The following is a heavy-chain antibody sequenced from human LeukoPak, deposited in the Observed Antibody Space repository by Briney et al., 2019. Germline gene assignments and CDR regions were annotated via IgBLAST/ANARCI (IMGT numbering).Heavy chain of an antibody. CDR3: ARHLPNYDFWSGYYNYWYFDL. D-gene: IGHD3-3*01. Sequence: SETLSLTCTVSGGSISSSSYYWSWIRQPPGKGLEWIGYIYYSGSTNYNPSLKSRVTISVDTSKNQFSLKLSSVTAADTAVYYCARHLPNYDFWSGYYNYWYFDLWGRGTLVTVSS. J-gene: IGHJ2*01. V-gene: IGHV4-61*05. CDR1: GGSISSSSYY. CDR2: IYYSGST.